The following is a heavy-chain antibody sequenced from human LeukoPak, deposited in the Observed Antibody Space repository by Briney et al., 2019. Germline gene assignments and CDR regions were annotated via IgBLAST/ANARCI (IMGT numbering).Heavy chain of an antibody. CDR2: IYYSGST. Sequence: TPSETLSLTCTASGGSISSGAYYWSWIRQHPGKGLEWIGYIYYSGSTYYNPSLKSRVTISINTSKNQFSLKLSSVTAADTAVYYCARLPTVLTLPFDYWGQGTLVTVSS. V-gene: IGHV4-31*03. CDR3: ARLPTVLTLPFDY. CDR1: GGSISSGAYY. J-gene: IGHJ4*02. D-gene: IGHD4/OR15-4a*01.